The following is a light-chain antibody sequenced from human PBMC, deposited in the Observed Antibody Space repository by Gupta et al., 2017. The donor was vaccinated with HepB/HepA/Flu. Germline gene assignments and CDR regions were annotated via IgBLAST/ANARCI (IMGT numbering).Light chain of an antibody. CDR1: SSDVGVYDL. CDR3: KSYKNRGARWL. CDR2: EVT. J-gene: IGLJ2*01. V-gene: IGLV2-14*01. Sequence: HSALTQPASASGAPGQPITISCTGTSSDVGVYDLVSWYQQYPGTAPKLLIYEVTNRPSGVPYRFSGSKSGTTASLSITGLQAEDEADYSCKSYKNRGARWLLGGGTKMTVL.